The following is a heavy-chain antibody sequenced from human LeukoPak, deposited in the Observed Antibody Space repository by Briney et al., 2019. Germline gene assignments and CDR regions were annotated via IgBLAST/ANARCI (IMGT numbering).Heavy chain of an antibody. V-gene: IGHV5-51*01. CDR2: IYPGDSDT. CDR1: GYSFTSYW. Sequence: GESLKISCKGSGYSFTSYWIGWVRQMPGKGLEWMGIIYPGDSDTRYSPSFQGQVTISADKSISTAYLQWSSLKASDTAMYYCARSGSALRYFDWLGYYMDVWGKGTTVTVSS. CDR3: ARSGSALRYFDWLGYYMDV. J-gene: IGHJ6*03. D-gene: IGHD3-9*01.